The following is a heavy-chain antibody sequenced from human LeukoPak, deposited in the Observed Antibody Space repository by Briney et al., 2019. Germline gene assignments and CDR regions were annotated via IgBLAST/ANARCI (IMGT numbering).Heavy chain of an antibody. D-gene: IGHD2-2*01. CDR1: GFTFSSYE. CDR3: AREGSSRIDY. J-gene: IGHJ4*02. V-gene: IGHV3-48*03. Sequence: GGSLRLSCAASGFTFSSYEINWVRQAPGKGLEWVSYISSSGSTIYYADSVKGRFTISRDNAKNSLYLQMNSLRAEDTAVYYCAREGSSRIDYWGQGTLVTVSS. CDR2: ISSSGSTI.